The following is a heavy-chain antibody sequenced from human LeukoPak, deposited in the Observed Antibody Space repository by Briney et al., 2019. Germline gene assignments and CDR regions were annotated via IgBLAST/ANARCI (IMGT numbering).Heavy chain of an antibody. CDR3: ARLENHYGMDV. V-gene: IGHV4-59*08. CDR2: IYYSGST. Sequence: SETLSLTCTVSGGSISSYYWSWIRQPPGKGLEWIGYIYYSGSTNYNPSLKSRVTISVDTSKNQFSLKLSSVTAADTAVYYCARLENHYGMDVWGQGTTVTVS. J-gene: IGHJ6*02. CDR1: GGSISSYY. D-gene: IGHD2/OR15-2a*01.